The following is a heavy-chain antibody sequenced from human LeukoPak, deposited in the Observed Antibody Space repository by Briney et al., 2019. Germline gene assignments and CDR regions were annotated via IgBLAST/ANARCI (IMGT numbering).Heavy chain of an antibody. V-gene: IGHV3-74*01. J-gene: IGHJ4*02. D-gene: IGHD4-11*01. CDR2: IKTDGSDT. CDR3: ARGDYSSHTL. CDR1: GFTFSSYW. Sequence: GGSLRLSCGASGFTFSSYWMHWVRQSPGKGLVWVSRIKTDGSDTYYADSVRGRFTISRDNAKNTLYLQMDSLRAEDTAVYFCARGDYSSHTLWGQGTLVTVSS.